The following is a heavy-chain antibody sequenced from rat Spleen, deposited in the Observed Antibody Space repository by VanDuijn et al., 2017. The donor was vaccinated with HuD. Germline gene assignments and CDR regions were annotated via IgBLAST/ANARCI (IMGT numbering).Heavy chain of an antibody. CDR2: ISYDGGST. CDR3: AKYMSRTIAAIAYGYFDF. V-gene: IGHV5-20*01. Sequence: EVQLVESDGGLVQPGRSMKLSCAASGLTFSDYGMAWVLQAPTKGLEWVASISYDGGSTYYRDSGKGRFTIARDNAKSTLYLQMESMRSADTATYYCAKYMSRTIAAIAYGYFDFWGPGTMVTVSS. CDR1: GLTFSDYG. D-gene: IGHD1-2*01. J-gene: IGHJ1*01.